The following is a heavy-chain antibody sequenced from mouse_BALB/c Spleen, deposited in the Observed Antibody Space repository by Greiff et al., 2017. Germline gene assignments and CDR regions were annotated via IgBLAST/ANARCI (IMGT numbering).Heavy chain of an antibody. J-gene: IGHJ1*01. D-gene: IGHD2-3*01. CDR2: ISSGGSYT. Sequence: DVMLVESGGGLVKPGGSLKLSCAASGFTFSSYAMSWVRQSPEKRLEWVADISSGGSYTYYPATVTGRFTISSANAKNTLYLEMSSLRSEDTAMYYCARDHDGNYGYFDVWGAGTTVTVSS. V-gene: IGHV5-9-4*01. CDR3: ARDHDGNYGYFDV. CDR1: GFTFSSYA.